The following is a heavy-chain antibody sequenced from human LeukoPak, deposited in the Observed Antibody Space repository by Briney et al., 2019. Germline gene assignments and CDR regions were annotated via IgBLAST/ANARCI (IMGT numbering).Heavy chain of an antibody. J-gene: IGHJ4*02. CDR3: ARHPSYCTNGVCNFDY. Sequence: SETLSLTCTVSGGSISSSSHYWGWIRQPPGKGLEWIGSIYYSGSTYYNPSLRSRVTISVDTSKNQFSLKLSSVTAADTAVYYCARHPSYCTNGVCNFDYWGQGTLVTVSS. CDR2: IYYSGST. D-gene: IGHD2-8*01. V-gene: IGHV4-39*01. CDR1: GGSISSSSHY.